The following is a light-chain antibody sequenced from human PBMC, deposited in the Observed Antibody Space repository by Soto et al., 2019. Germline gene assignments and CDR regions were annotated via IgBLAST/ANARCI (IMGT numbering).Light chain of an antibody. CDR1: QTVSSTY. CDR2: GAS. V-gene: IGKV3-20*01. CDR3: QHYGSSST. Sequence: EIVLTQSPGTLSLSPGGRATLSCRASQTVSSTYLAWYQQKPGQAPRLLIYGASNRATGIPDRFSGSGSGTYFTLTINGLESEDFAVYYCQHYGSSSTFGQATKLEIK. J-gene: IGKJ2*01.